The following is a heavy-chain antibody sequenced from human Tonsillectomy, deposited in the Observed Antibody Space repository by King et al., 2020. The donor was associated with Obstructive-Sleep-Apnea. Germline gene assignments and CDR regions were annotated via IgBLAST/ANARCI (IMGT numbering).Heavy chain of an antibody. CDR2: ISSSSSTI. V-gene: IGHV3-48*01. CDR1: GFTFSSYS. J-gene: IGHJ4*02. D-gene: IGHD3-10*01. Sequence: VQLVESGGGLVQPGGSLRLSCAASGFTFSSYSMNWVRQAPGKGLEWVSYISSSSSTIYYADSVKGRFTISRENAKNSLYLQMNSLRAEDTAVYYCARGGDQLLWFGELFGYWGQGTLVTVSS. CDR3: ARGGDQLLWFGELFGY.